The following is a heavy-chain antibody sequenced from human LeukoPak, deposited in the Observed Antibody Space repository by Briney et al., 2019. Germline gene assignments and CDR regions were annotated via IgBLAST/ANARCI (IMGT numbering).Heavy chain of an antibody. V-gene: IGHV3-53*01. J-gene: IGHJ6*02. CDR2: IYSGGST. Sequence: GGSLRLSCAASGFTFSSYTMNWVRQAPGKGLEWVSVIYSGGSTYYADSVKGRFTISRDNSKNTLYLQMNSLRAEDTAVYYCAREVASNYYYYGMDVWGQGTTVTVSS. CDR3: AREVASNYYYYGMDV. D-gene: IGHD2-15*01. CDR1: GFTFSSYT.